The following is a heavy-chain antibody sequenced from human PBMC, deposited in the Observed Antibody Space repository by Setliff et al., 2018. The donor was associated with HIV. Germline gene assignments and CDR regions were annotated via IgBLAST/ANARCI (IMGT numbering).Heavy chain of an antibody. V-gene: IGHV4-4*09. CDR3: ARGRYCSSTSCLYYYYMDV. CDR2: IYSSGTT. Sequence: SETLSLTCFVSGVSISDHYWGWIRQPPGKGLEWIGYIYSSGTTQYNPSVESRVTMSLDTSKNQFSLKLNSVTAADTAVYYCARGRYCSSTSCLYYYYMDVWGKGTTVTVSS. CDR1: GVSISDHY. D-gene: IGHD2-2*01. J-gene: IGHJ6*03.